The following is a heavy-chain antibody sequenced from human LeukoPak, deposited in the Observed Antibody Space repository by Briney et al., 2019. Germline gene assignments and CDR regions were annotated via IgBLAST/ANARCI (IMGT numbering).Heavy chain of an antibody. CDR1: GFTFSSYA. V-gene: IGHV3-30-3*01. J-gene: IGHJ6*02. CDR3: ARDRALTYYYYGMDV. Sequence: PGRSLRLSCAASGFTFSSYAMHWVRQAPGKGLDWVAVISYDGSNKYYADSVKGRFTISRDNSKNTLYLQMNSLRAEDTAVYYCARDRALTYYYYGMDVWGQGTTVTVSS. CDR2: ISYDGSNK.